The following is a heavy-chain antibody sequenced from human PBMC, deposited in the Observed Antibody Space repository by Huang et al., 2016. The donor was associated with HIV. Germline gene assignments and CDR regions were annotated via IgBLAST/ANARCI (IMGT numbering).Heavy chain of an antibody. CDR2: INSDGSSS. J-gene: IGHJ4*02. V-gene: IGHV3-74*01. Sequence: EVQLVESGGGLVQPGGSLRLSCAASGFTFSSYWMHWVRQAPGKGLVWVSRINSDGSSSGYADSVKGRFTISRDNAKNTLYLKMNRLRAEDTAVYYCVRDPRIQSWLNYFDYWGQGTLVSVSS. D-gene: IGHD3-22*01. CDR3: VRDPRIQSWLNYFDY. CDR1: GFTFSSYW.